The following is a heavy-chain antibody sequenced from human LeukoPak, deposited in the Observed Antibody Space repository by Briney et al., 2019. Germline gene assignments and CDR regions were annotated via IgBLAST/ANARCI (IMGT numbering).Heavy chain of an antibody. CDR3: AKPPTWLQLVPY. V-gene: IGHV3-23*01. CDR1: GFTFSSYA. D-gene: IGHD6-13*01. CDR2: ISGSGGST. Sequence: GGSLRLSCAASGFTFSSYAMSWVPQAPGKGLEWVSDISGSGGSTYYPDPVKGRFTISRDNSKNTLYLQMKSLRAEDTAVYYCAKPPTWLQLVPYWGQGTLVTVSS. J-gene: IGHJ4*02.